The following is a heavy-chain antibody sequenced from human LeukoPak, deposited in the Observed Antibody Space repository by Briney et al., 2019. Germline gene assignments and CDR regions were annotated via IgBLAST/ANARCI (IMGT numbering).Heavy chain of an antibody. Sequence: PGESLKISCKGSGYSITSYWIGWVRQLPGKGLEWMGIIYPGDSDTRYSPSFQGQVTISADKSISTAYLLWSSPKASDTAMYYCARLRAYYDFWSPMDVWGKGTTVTVSS. CDR2: IYPGDSDT. J-gene: IGHJ6*03. CDR1: GYSITSYW. V-gene: IGHV5-51*01. CDR3: ARLRAYYDFWSPMDV. D-gene: IGHD3-3*01.